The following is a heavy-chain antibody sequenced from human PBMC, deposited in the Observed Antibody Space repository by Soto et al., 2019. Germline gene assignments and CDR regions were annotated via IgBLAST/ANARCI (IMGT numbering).Heavy chain of an antibody. D-gene: IGHD2-2*01. CDR1: GGSISSSSYY. V-gene: IGHV4-39*01. J-gene: IGHJ4*02. Sequence: SETLSLTCTVSGGSISSSSYYWGWIRQPPGKGLEWIGSIYYSGSTYYNPSLKSRVTISVDTSKNQFSLKLSSVTAADTAVYYCARVRYIVVVPAAHYYFDYWGQGTLVTVSS. CDR2: IYYSGST. CDR3: ARVRYIVVVPAAHYYFDY.